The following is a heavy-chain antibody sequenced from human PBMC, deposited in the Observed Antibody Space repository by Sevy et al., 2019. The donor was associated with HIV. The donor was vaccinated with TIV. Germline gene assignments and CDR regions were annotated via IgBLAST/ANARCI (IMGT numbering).Heavy chain of an antibody. Sequence: EGSLRLSCAGSGFTFSSYDMHWVRQAPGKELEWVAVTSHDGKYNNYADSVKVRFTISRDNFKNTLYLQMNSLRVEDTAVYFCARLFYCGGDCYYLDYWGQGALVTVSS. J-gene: IGHJ4*02. CDR3: ARLFYCGGDCYYLDY. CDR2: TSHDGKYN. CDR1: GFTFSSYD. V-gene: IGHV3-30*04. D-gene: IGHD2-21*02.